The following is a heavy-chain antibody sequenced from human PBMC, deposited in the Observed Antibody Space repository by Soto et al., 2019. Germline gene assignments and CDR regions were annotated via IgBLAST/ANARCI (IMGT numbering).Heavy chain of an antibody. CDR3: AIGVSTALSGAGPFDS. J-gene: IGHJ4*02. CDR2: ITSGGGTT. CDR1: GFTFSSFA. V-gene: IGHV3-23*01. Sequence: EVQLLESGGKLVQPGGSLRLSCAASGFTFSSFALTWVRQAPGQGLEWVSGITSGGGTTYYAASVKGRFTVSRDNSKDTLYLLMSSLRVDGTAVYYCAIGVSTALSGAGPFDSWGRGTLVAVSS. D-gene: IGHD2-8*02.